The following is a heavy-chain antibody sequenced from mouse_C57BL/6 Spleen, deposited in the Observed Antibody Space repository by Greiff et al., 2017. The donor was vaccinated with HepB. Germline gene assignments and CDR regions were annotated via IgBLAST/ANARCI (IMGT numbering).Heavy chain of an antibody. CDR3: ERLPYYYGSEFAY. D-gene: IGHD1-1*01. V-gene: IGHV1-64*01. CDR1: GYTFTSYW. Sequence: QVQLQQPGAELVKPGASVKLSCKASGYTFTSYWMHWVKQRPGQGLEWIGMIHPNSGSTNYNEKFKSKATLTVDKSSSTAYMQLSSLTSEDSAVYYCERLPYYYGSEFAYWGQGTLVTVSA. J-gene: IGHJ3*01. CDR2: IHPNSGST.